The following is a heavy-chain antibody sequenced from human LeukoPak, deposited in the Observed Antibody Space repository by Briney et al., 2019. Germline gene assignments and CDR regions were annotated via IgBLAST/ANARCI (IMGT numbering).Heavy chain of an antibody. CDR3: ARQDIVVVPAAGGDY. J-gene: IGHJ4*02. D-gene: IGHD2-2*01. CDR1: GFTFSSYA. V-gene: IGHV4-39*01. CDR2: IYYSGST. Sequence: PGGSLRLSCAASGFTFSSYAMSWVRQAPGKGLEWIGSIYYSGSTYYNPSLKSRVTISVDTSKNQFSLKLSSVIAADTAVYYCARQDIVVVPAAGGDYWGQGTLVTVSS.